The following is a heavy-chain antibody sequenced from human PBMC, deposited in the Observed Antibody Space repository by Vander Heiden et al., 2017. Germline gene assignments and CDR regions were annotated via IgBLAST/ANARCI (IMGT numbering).Heavy chain of an antibody. V-gene: IGHV3-21*01. J-gene: IGHJ5*02. Sequence: EVQLVESGGGLVKPGGSLRLSCAASGFTFNFYTMSWVRQTPGRGLEWVSSISSSSTYIYYADSVKGRFTVSRDNAKNSLYLQMDSLRANDTAIYFCARDYTGCVLSWFDPGGQGTLVTVSS. CDR2: ISSSSTYI. D-gene: IGHD2-2*02. CDR1: GFTFNFYT. CDR3: ARDYTGCVLSWFDP.